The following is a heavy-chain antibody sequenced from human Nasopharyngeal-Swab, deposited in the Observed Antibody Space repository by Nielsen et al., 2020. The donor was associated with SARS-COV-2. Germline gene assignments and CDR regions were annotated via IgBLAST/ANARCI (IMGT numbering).Heavy chain of an antibody. D-gene: IGHD6-13*01. V-gene: IGHV3-9*01. Sequence: SLKISCAASGFTFDDYAMHWVRQAPGKGREWVSGISWNSGSIGYADSAKGRFTISRDNAKNSLYLQMNSLRAEDTALYYCAKDTSSSWYVGWFDPWGQGTLVTVSS. CDR1: GFTFDDYA. J-gene: IGHJ5*02. CDR2: ISWNSGSI. CDR3: AKDTSSSWYVGWFDP.